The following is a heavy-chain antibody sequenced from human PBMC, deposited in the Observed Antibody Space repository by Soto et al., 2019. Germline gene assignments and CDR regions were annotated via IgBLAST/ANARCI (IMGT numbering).Heavy chain of an antibody. CDR3: STTVITAPLFEY. V-gene: IGHV3-72*01. D-gene: IGHD2-21*02. CDR1: GFTFSGHY. J-gene: IGHJ4*02. Sequence: EVQLVESGGGLVQPGGSLRLSCEGSGFTFSGHYMDWVRQAPGEGLEWLGRIRNKPNGHTTAYAASVKGRFTISRDDSKNLVYLQRNSLKSEDTALYYCSTTVITAPLFEYWGQGTLVAVSS. CDR2: IRNKPNGHTT.